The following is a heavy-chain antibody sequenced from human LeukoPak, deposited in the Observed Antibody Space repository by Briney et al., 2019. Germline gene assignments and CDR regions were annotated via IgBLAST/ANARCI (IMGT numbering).Heavy chain of an antibody. J-gene: IGHJ3*02. CDR2: IYPGDSHP. V-gene: IGHV5-51*01. D-gene: IGHD5-24*01. Sequence: GESLKISCKGSGYNFTSYWIGWVRRMPGKGLEWMGIIYPGDSHPRYSPSLQGHVTISADKSVTTAYLQWSSLKASDTAMYYCASLRDGDGYNYGKAFDIWGQGTMVTVSS. CDR1: GYNFTSYW. CDR3: ASLRDGDGYNYGKAFDI.